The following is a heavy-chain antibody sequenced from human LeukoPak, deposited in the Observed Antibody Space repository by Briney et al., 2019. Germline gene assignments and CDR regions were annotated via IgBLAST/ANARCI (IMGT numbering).Heavy chain of an antibody. D-gene: IGHD6-13*01. Sequence: ASVKVSCKASGYTFTRYGVNWVRQAPGQGLEWMGWINPKTGNPTYAQGFTGRFVFSLDTSVSTAYLQISSLKAEDTAVYYCARIDPSIAAAGTSGFDYWGQGTLVTVSS. V-gene: IGHV7-4-1*02. CDR2: INPKTGNP. CDR1: GYTFTRYG. J-gene: IGHJ4*02. CDR3: ARIDPSIAAAGTSGFDY.